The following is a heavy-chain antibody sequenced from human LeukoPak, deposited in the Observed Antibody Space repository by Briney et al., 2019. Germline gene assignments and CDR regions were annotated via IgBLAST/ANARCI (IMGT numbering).Heavy chain of an antibody. CDR3: ARDLRLVGGVYFDY. J-gene: IGHJ4*02. D-gene: IGHD3-10*01. V-gene: IGHV4-38-2*02. CDR1: GCSVTSGYY. CDR2: INHSGST. Sequence: SETLSLTCTVSGCSVTSGYYWGWIRQPPGKGLEWIGGINHSGSTYYNPSLKSRVTISVDTSKNQFSLKLTSVTAADTAVYYCARDLRLVGGVYFDYWGQGTLVTVSS.